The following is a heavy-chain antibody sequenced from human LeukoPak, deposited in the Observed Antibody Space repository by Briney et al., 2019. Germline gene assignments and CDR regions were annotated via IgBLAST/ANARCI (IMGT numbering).Heavy chain of an antibody. Sequence: GGSLRLSCAASGFTFSSYAMHWVRQAPGKGLEWVAVISYDGSNKYYADSVKGRFTISRDNSKNTLYLQMNSLRAEDTAVYYCARGPKDILTANDWGQGTLVTVSS. J-gene: IGHJ4*02. D-gene: IGHD3-9*01. V-gene: IGHV3-30-3*01. CDR1: GFTFSSYA. CDR2: ISYDGSNK. CDR3: ARGPKDILTAND.